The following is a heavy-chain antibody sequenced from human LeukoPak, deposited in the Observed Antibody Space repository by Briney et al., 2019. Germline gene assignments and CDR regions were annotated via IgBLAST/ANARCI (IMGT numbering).Heavy chain of an antibody. V-gene: IGHV1-2*02. CDR2: INPNSGGT. D-gene: IGHD5-12*01. Sequence: ASVKVSCKASGYTFTGYYKHLARQAPGPGLEWKGWINPNSGGTNYAQKFQGRVTMTRDTSISTAYMELSRLRSDDTAVYYCARDGSDSGYDGNWVDPWGQGTLVTVSS. J-gene: IGHJ5*02. CDR3: ARDGSDSGYDGNWVDP. CDR1: GYTFTGYY.